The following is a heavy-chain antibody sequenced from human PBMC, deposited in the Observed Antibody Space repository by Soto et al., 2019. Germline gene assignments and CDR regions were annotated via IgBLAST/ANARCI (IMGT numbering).Heavy chain of an antibody. D-gene: IGHD1-1*01. V-gene: IGHV1-69*12. Sequence: QVQLVQSGAEVKKPGSSVKISCKASGGTFRTNAFSWVRQAPGQGLEWMGGIIPVFPTPDYAQKFQSRVTITADESTTTTYMELSSLRSEDTAIYYCARDKDRLQLGGNYYYIMDVWGQGTTVTVSS. CDR2: IIPVFPTP. CDR3: ARDKDRLQLGGNYYYIMDV. J-gene: IGHJ6*02. CDR1: GGTFRTNA.